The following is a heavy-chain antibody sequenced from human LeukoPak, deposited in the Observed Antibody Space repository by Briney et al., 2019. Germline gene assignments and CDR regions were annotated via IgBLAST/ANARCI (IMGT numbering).Heavy chain of an antibody. V-gene: IGHV3-15*01. CDR1: GFTFSNAW. J-gene: IGHJ4*02. Sequence: GGSLRLSCAASGFTFSNAWMSWVRQAPGKGLEWVGRIKSKTDGGTTDYAAPVKGRFTISRDDSKNTLYLQMNSLKTEDTAVYYCTTVIGYCSGGSCSYYYFDYWGQGTLVTVSS. D-gene: IGHD2-15*01. CDR3: TTVIGYCSGGSCSYYYFDY. CDR2: IKSKTDGGTT.